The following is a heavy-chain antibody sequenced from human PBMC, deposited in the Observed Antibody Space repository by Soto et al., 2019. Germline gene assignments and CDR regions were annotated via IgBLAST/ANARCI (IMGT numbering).Heavy chain of an antibody. CDR3: ARLTGYDILTSTLEYYFDY. D-gene: IGHD3-9*01. CDR1: GYTFTGYY. V-gene: IGHV1-2*02. CDR2: INPNSGGT. J-gene: IGHJ4*02. Sequence: QVQLVQSGAEVKKPGASVKVSCKASGYTFTGYYMHWVRQAPGQGLEWMGWINPNSGGTNYAQKFQGRVTMTRDTSISTAYMELSRLRSDDTAVYYCARLTGYDILTSTLEYYFDYWGQGTLVTVSS.